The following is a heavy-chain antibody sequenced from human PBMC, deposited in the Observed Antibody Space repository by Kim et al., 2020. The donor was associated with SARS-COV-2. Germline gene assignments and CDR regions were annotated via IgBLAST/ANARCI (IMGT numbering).Heavy chain of an antibody. Sequence: SETLSLTCTVSRSSIRASSYYWAWVRQSPGKGLEWIGNIFYGGNTKYNPSLKSRPTISVDTSMNQFLLKLTSVTATDTAVYYCARQSGYYYYAMDVWGRG. D-gene: IGHD3-10*01. J-gene: IGHJ6*02. CDR1: RSSIRASSYY. CDR2: IFYGGNT. V-gene: IGHV4-39*01. CDR3: ARQSGYYYYAMDV.